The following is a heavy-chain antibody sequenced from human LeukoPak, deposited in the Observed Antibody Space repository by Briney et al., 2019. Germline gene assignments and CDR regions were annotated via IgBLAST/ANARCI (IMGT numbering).Heavy chain of an antibody. V-gene: IGHV4-39*07. CDR1: GGSISSSSYY. CDR3: AREKTIFGVLGPFDY. D-gene: IGHD3-3*01. Sequence: SETLSLTCTVSGGSISSSSYYWGWIRQPPGKGLEWIGSIYYSGSTYYNPSLKSRVTISVDTSKNQFSLKLSSVTAADTAVYYCAREKTIFGVLGPFDYWGQGTLVTVSS. CDR2: IYYSGST. J-gene: IGHJ4*02.